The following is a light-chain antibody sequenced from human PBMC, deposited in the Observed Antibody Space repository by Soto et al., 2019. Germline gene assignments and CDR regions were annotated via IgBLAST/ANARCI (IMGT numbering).Light chain of an antibody. V-gene: IGKV1-39*01. CDR2: DAS. J-gene: IGKJ3*01. CDR3: HQSYNTPFT. Sequence: DIQMTQSPSSLSASEGDRVTITCRASQSINSFLNWYQQKSGKAPKLLIYDASTLQSGVPSRFSGSGSETEFTLTITNLQPDDFATYYCHQSYNTPFTFGPGTKVDVK. CDR1: QSINSF.